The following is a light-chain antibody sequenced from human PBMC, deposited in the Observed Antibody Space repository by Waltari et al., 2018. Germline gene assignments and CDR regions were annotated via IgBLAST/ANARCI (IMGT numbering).Light chain of an antibody. CDR1: QSISTY. J-gene: IGKJ2*01. CDR3: QQSYSSLYT. Sequence: DIQMTQSPSALSASVGERVTITCRASQSISTYLNWFQQKPGEAPKLLIYAASSLQGGVPSRFSGSGSGTDFTLTITSLQPEDFATYFCQQSYSSLYTFGQGTKLEI. CDR2: AAS. V-gene: IGKV1-39*01.